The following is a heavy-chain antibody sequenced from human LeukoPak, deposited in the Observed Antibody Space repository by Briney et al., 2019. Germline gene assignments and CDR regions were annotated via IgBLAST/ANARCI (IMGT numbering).Heavy chain of an antibody. Sequence: SETLSLTCTVSGGSISSGSYYWSWIRQPAGTGLEWIGRIYTSGSTNYNPSLKSRVTISVDTSKNQFSLKLSSVTAADTAVYYCARGTVNYYYGMDVWGQGTTVTVSS. CDR1: GGSISSGSYY. V-gene: IGHV4-61*02. J-gene: IGHJ6*02. CDR3: ARGTVNYYYGMDV. CDR2: IYTSGST. D-gene: IGHD4-11*01.